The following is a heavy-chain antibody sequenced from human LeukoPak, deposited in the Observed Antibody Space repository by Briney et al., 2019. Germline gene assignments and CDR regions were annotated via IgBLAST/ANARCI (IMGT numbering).Heavy chain of an antibody. CDR3: ARATHDYGDYVDYYYYYGMDV. V-gene: IGHV3-21*01. J-gene: IGHJ6*04. D-gene: IGHD4-17*01. CDR1: GFTFSSYS. Sequence: GGSLRLSCAASGFTFSSYSMNWVRQAPGKGLEWVSFISSSSSYIYYADSVKGRFTISRDNAKNSLYLQMNSLRAEDTAVYYCARATHDYGDYVDYYYYYGMDVWGKGTTVTVSS. CDR2: ISSSSSYI.